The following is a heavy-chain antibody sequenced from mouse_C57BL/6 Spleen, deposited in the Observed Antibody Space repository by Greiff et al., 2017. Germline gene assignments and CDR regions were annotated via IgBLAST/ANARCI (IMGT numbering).Heavy chain of an antibody. J-gene: IGHJ4*01. Sequence: VQLQQPGAELVKPGASVKMSCKASGYTFTSYWITWMKQSHGQGLEWIGDIYPGSGSTNYNEKFKSKATLTVDTSSSTAYLQLSRLTSEDSAVYYCARVEYGSSVQAMDDWGPGTSVTVS. CDR2: IYPGSGST. V-gene: IGHV1-55*01. D-gene: IGHD1-1*01. CDR1: GYTFTSYW. CDR3: ARVEYGSSVQAMDD.